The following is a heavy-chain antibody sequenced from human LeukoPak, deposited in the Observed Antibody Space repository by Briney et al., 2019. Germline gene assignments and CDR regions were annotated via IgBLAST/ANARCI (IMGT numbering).Heavy chain of an antibody. CDR1: GVAFCGYY. CDR3: ARAVLRGGKKYYFDY. V-gene: IGHV4-34*01. J-gene: IGHJ4*02. CDR2: INHSGST. Sequence: PSETLSLTCAVYGVAFCGYYWSWIRQPPRKGLEWGGEINHSGSTNYNPSLKSRVTISVDTSKNQFSLKLSSVTAADTAVYYCARAVLRGGKKYYFDYWGQGTLVTVSS. D-gene: IGHD3-10*01.